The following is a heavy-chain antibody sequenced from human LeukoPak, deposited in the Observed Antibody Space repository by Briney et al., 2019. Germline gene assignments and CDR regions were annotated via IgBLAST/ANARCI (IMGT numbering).Heavy chain of an antibody. Sequence: SETLSLTCTVSGYSISSGYYWGWIRQPPGKGLEWIGSIYHSGSTYYNPSLKGRVTISVDTSKNQFSLKLSSVTAADTAVYYCARVRGGDPYYDFWSGYSYYFDYWGQGTLVTVSS. V-gene: IGHV4-38-2*02. CDR1: GYSISSGYY. CDR2: IYHSGST. J-gene: IGHJ4*02. D-gene: IGHD3-3*01. CDR3: ARVRGGDPYYDFWSGYSYYFDY.